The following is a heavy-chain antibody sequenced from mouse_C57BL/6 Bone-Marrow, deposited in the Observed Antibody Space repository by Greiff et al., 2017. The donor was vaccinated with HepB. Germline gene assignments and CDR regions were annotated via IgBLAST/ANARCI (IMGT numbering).Heavy chain of an antibody. J-gene: IGHJ3*01. D-gene: IGHD4-1*01. Sequence: VQRVESGPGLVQPSQSLSITCTVSGFSLTSYGVHWVRQSPGKGLEWLGVIWSGGSTDYNAAFISRLSISKDNSKSQVFFKMNSLQADDTAIYYCAWDPFAYWGQGTLVTVSA. CDR1: GFSLTSYG. CDR3: AWDPFAY. V-gene: IGHV2-2*01. CDR2: IWSGGST.